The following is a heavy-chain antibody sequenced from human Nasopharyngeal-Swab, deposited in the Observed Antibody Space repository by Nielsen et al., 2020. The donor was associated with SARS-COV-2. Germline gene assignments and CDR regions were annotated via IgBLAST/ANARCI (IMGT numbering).Heavy chain of an antibody. CDR2: IDWDDDK. Sequence: SGPTLVKPTPTLTLTCTFSGFSLSTSGMCVSWIRQPPGKALEWLALIDWDDDKYYSTSLKTRLTISKDTSKNQVVLTMTNMDPVDTATYYCARIDDKDHGGWASLDYWGQGTLVTVSS. D-gene: IGHD6-19*01. V-gene: IGHV2-70*01. J-gene: IGHJ4*02. CDR3: ARIDDKDHGGWASLDY. CDR1: GFSLSTSGMC.